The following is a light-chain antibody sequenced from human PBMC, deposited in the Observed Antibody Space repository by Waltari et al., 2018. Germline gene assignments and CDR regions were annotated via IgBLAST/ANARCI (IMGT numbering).Light chain of an antibody. CDR3: QQTYSALCCT. CDR1: HNIGTF. CDR2: AAS. J-gene: IGKJ2*02. V-gene: IGKV1-39*01. Sequence: DIQMTQSPVSLSASVGDTVTIPCRASHNIGTFLSWYQQRPAKAPTVLIYAASTLQRRVPSRFSGSGSGTDFTLTIFSLQPEDFATYFCQQTYSALCCTFGQGTKLEIK.